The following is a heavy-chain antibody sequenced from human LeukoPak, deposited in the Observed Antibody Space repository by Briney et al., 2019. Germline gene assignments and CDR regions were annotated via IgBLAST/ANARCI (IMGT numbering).Heavy chain of an antibody. CDR2: IYHSGST. CDR1: GGSISSSNW. J-gene: IGHJ4*02. D-gene: IGHD3-22*01. CDR3: ASLHGYYDSSGYSDY. V-gene: IGHV4-4*02. Sequence: PSETLSLTCAVSGGSISSSNWWSWVRPPPGKGLEWIGEIYHSGSTNYNPSLKSRVTISVDKSKNQFSLKLNSVTAADTAVYYCASLHGYYDSSGYSDYWGQGTLVTVSS.